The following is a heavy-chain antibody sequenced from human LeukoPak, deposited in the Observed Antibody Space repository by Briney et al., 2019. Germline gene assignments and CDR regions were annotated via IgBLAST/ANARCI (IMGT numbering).Heavy chain of an antibody. CDR1: GFTVSGDY. V-gene: IGHV3-53*01. Sequence: GGSLRLSCAVSGFTVSGDYMSWVRQAPGEGLEWVSVIYSGGSTYYADSVKGRFTISRDNSKNMLYLQMNSLRAEDTAVYYCARHDWFDPWGQGTLVTVSS. CDR3: ARHDWFDP. J-gene: IGHJ5*02. CDR2: IYSGGST. D-gene: IGHD3-3*01.